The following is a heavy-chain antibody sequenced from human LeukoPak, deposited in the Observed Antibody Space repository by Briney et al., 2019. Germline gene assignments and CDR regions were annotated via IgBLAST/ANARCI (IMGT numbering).Heavy chain of an antibody. J-gene: IGHJ4*02. D-gene: IGHD6-19*01. CDR3: ARDIEVAGRKYFDS. CDR1: GFTFSRYG. CDR2: IWYDGSNK. V-gene: IGHV3-33*01. Sequence: PGGSLRLSCAASGFTFSRYGIHWVRQAPGKGLEWVAHIWYDGSNKYYTDSVKGRFTISRDNSKNTLYLQMNSLRAEDTAVYYCARDIEVAGRKYFDSWGQGTLVTVSS.